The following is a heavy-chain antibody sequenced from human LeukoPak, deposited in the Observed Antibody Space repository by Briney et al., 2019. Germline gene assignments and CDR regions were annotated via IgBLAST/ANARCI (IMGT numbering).Heavy chain of an antibody. D-gene: IGHD5-18*01. CDR3: ARGNPTSDYSYDKPTFDY. CDR2: LYYNGNT. Sequence: PSETLSLTCTVSGGSISHSNYYWAWIRQPPGKGLEWIGSLYYNGNTYYSPSLQSRVTMSVENSKNQLSLKLSSVTAADTAVYYCARGNPTSDYSYDKPTFDYWGQGTLVTVSS. CDR1: GGSISHSNYY. V-gene: IGHV4-39*07. J-gene: IGHJ4*02.